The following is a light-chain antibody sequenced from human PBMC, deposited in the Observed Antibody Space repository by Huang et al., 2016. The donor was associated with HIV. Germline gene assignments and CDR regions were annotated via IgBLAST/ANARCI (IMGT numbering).Light chain of an antibody. J-gene: IGKJ2*01. CDR2: DAF. CDR1: QSVSAPS. Sequence: IALTQSPGILSFSRGERATLSCRASQSVSAPSLAWYQQKVGQAPRLLIYDAFERANGVPEKFSGSGSQRDFTLTITELDPEDVAVYYCQQYSNVPYTFGQGTKVEI. CDR3: QQYSNVPYT. V-gene: IGKV3-20*01.